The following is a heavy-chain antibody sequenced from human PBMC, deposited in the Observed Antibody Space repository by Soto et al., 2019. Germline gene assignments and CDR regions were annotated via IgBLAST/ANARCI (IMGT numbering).Heavy chain of an antibody. CDR3: AKDTRYGDYVRWFDS. V-gene: IGHV3-23*01. J-gene: IGHJ5*01. CDR2: ITGSGGRT. D-gene: IGHD4-17*01. CDR1: GFTFSSYA. Sequence: EVHLLESGGGLVQPGESLRLSCTASGFTFSSYAMTWVRQAPGRGLEGVSGITGSGGRTYYADSVTGRFTISRDKSKSTLYLQMNSLRAEDTAVYYCAKDTRYGDYVRWFDSWGQGTLVTVSS.